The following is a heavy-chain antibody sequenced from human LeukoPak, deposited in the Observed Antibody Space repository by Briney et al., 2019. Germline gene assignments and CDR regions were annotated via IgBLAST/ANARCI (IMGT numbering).Heavy chain of an antibody. CDR3: AREQGYYSVPGY. Sequence: HPGGSLILSCAASGFTFSSYWMHWVRQAPGKGPVWVARIRNDGSSTDYADSVKGRFTISRDNAKNTLYLQMNSLRAEDTAVYCCAREQGYYSVPGYWGQGTLVTVSS. D-gene: IGHD3-22*01. CDR1: GFTFSSYW. V-gene: IGHV3-74*01. CDR2: IRNDGSST. J-gene: IGHJ4*02.